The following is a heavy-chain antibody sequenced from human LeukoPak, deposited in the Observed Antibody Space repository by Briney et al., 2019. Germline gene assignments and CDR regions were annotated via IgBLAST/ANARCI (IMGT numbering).Heavy chain of an antibody. CDR1: GYTFTSYG. CDR3: ARDSELRYFDY. D-gene: IGHD1-26*01. J-gene: IGHJ4*02. V-gene: IGHV1-3*01. CDR2: INAGNGNT. Sequence: ASVKVSCKASGYTFTSYGISWVRQAPGQGLEWMGWINAGNGNTKYSQKFQGRVTITRDTSASTAYMELSSLRSEDTAVYYCARDSELRYFDYWGQGTLVTVSS.